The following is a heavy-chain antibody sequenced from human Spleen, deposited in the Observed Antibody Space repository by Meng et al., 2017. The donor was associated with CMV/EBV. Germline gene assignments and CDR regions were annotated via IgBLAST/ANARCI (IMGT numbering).Heavy chain of an antibody. D-gene: IGHD2-8*01. CDR2: FYYSGST. CDR1: SISSSAYY. Sequence: SISSSAYYWGWIRQPPGKGLQWVGSFYYSGSTYYNPSLKSRVTISVDTSKNQFSLKLSSVTAADTAVYYCARDGYCTNGICYLFADYWGQGTLVTVSS. V-gene: IGHV4-39*07. CDR3: ARDGYCTNGICYLFADY. J-gene: IGHJ4*02.